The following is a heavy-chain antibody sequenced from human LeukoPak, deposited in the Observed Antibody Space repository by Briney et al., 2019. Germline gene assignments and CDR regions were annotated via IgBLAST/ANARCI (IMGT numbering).Heavy chain of an antibody. CDR3: VRQAGVS. D-gene: IGHD6-19*01. CDR2: IKGDGSER. V-gene: IGHV3-7*01. Sequence: GGSLRLSCAVSGFSISNYWMTWVRQAPGKGLEWVANIKGDGSERYYVDSVKGRFTISRDNAKNSLYLQMNSLRAKDTAVYYCVRQAGVSWGQGTLVTVSS. CDR1: GFSISNYW. J-gene: IGHJ5*02.